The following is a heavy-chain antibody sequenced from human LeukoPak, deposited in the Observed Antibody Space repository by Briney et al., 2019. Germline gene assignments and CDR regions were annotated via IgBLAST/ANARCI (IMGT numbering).Heavy chain of an antibody. V-gene: IGHV3-53*01. J-gene: IGHJ4*02. CDR2: IYSGGST. Sequence: GGSLRLSCAASGFTVSSNYMSWVRQAPGEGLEWVSVIYSGGSTYYADSVKGRFTISRDNSKNTPYLQMNSLRAEDTAVYYCLKDFGRNLGGPGYWGRGTLVTVSP. D-gene: IGHD3-10*01. CDR3: LKDFGRNLGGPGY. CDR1: GFTVSSNY.